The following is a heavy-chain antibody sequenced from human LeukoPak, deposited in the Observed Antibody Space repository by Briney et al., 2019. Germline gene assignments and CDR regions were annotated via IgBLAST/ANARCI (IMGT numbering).Heavy chain of an antibody. V-gene: IGHV4-39*07. J-gene: IGHJ4*02. CDR1: GGSISSSSYY. CDR3: ARGPTSPIDFDY. Sequence: SETLSLTCTVSGGSISSSSYYWGWIRQPPGKGLEWIGSIYYSGSTYYNPSLKSRVTISVDTSKNQFSLKLSSVTAADTAVYYCARGPTSPIDFDYWGQGTLVTVSS. CDR2: IYYSGST.